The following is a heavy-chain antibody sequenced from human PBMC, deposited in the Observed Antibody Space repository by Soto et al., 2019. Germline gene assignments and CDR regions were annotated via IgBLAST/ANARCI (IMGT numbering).Heavy chain of an antibody. Sequence: GGSLRLSCAASGFTFSNYVMNWVRQAPGKGLEWVATIFFHGSFPTYYAASVEGRFTISRDNSKSTLWLHMNSLRAEDTAVYFCVKSVELTTIIGTLKFFDSWGRGSLVTVSS. V-gene: IGHV3-23*01. D-gene: IGHD4-4*01. CDR3: VKSVELTTIIGTLKFFDS. J-gene: IGHJ4*02. CDR1: GFTFSNYV. CDR2: IFFHGSFPT.